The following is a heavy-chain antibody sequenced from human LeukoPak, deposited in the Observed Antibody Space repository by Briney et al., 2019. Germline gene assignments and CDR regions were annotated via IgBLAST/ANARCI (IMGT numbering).Heavy chain of an antibody. CDR2: INPSGSST. J-gene: IGHJ4*02. CDR1: GYSFTSYY. D-gene: IGHD3-16*01. CDR3: ARDSSSGVWGSCLDY. Sequence: ASVKVSCKASGYSFTSYYMHWVRQAPGQGLEWMGLINPSGSSTTYAQKFQGRVTMTRDTSTSTVYMELSSLRSEDTAVYYCARDSSSGVWGSCLDYWGQGTLVTVPS. V-gene: IGHV1-46*01.